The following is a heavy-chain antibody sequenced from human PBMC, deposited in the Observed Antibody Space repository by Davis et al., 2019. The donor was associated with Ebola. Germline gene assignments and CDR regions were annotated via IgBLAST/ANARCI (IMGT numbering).Heavy chain of an antibody. CDR2: IYYSGST. CDR1: GGSFSGYY. V-gene: IGHV4-31*11. CDR3: ARSRGRWNYYGMDV. J-gene: IGHJ6*02. D-gene: IGHD4-23*01. Sequence: SETLSLTCAVYGGSFSGYYWSWIRQHPGKGLEWIGYIYYSGSTYYNPSLKSRVTISVDTSKNQFSLKLSSVTAADTAVYYCARSRGRWNYYGMDVWGQGTTVTVSS.